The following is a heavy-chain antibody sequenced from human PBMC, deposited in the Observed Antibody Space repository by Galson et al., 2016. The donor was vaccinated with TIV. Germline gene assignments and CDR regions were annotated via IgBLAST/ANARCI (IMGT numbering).Heavy chain of an antibody. D-gene: IGHD2-8*02. V-gene: IGHV4-4*07. CDR1: GGSVTSSH. CDR3: AKVWGYGDHDITGFDP. Sequence: SETLSLTCTVSGGSVTSSHWSWIRQPAGKGLEWIGRVYPSGNTNYSPSLKSRVTMSLDTSKNQFSLNLMSVTAADTAVYYCAKVWGYGDHDITGFDPWGQGTRVIVSS. J-gene: IGHJ5*02. CDR2: VYPSGNT.